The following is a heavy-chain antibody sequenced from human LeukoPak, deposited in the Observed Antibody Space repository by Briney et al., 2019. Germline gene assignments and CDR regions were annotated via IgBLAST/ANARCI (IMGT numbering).Heavy chain of an antibody. CDR1: GFTFSSYA. CDR3: ARGSSSYQWNYEPTFDY. D-gene: IGHD1-7*01. Sequence: GGSLRLSCAASGFTFSSYAMHWVRQAPGKGLEYVSAISSNGGSTYYANSVKGRFTISRDNSKNTLYLQMGSLRAEDMAMYYCARGSSSYQWNYEPTFDYWGQGTLVTVSS. V-gene: IGHV3-64*01. J-gene: IGHJ4*02. CDR2: ISSNGGST.